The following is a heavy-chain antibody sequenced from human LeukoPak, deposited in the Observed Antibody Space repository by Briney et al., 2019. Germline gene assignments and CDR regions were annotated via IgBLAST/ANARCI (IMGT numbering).Heavy chain of an antibody. V-gene: IGHV3-53*01. Sequence: GGSLRLSCAASGFTVSSNDMSWVRQGPGKGLEWVSVIFSGGTTYYADSVKGRFTISRDNSKNTLYLQMNSLRAEDTAVYYCAREGNYYDMDVWGQGTTVTVSS. CDR2: IFSGGTT. J-gene: IGHJ6*02. CDR1: GFTVSSND. CDR3: AREGNYYDMDV.